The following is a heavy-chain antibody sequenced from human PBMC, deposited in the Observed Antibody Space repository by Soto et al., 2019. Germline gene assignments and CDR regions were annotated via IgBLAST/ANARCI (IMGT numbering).Heavy chain of an antibody. CDR3: AKDYRPDGRYDLDY. J-gene: IGHJ4*02. D-gene: IGHD5-12*01. Sequence: GGSLRLSCVASGFSFSTYAMNWVRQAPGKGQEWVSVIVGNGGGIYYADAVKGRFTISRDISKDTLYMQMNRLRAEDTVVYYCAKDYRPDGRYDLDYWGQGTLVTVSS. CDR1: GFSFSTYA. CDR2: IVGNGGGI. V-gene: IGHV3-23*01.